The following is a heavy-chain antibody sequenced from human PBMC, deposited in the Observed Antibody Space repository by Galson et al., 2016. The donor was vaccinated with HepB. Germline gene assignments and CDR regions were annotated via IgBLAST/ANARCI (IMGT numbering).Heavy chain of an antibody. Sequence: SLRLSCAASGPTFSSDAMSWVRQAPEKGLEWVSGISASGAGTYYADSVKGRFTISSDNFKNTLYLQMNSLRAEDTAVYYCAKEISVAGVNGLPSDYWGQGTLVTVSS. V-gene: IGHV3-23*01. CDR3: AKEISVAGVNGLPSDY. J-gene: IGHJ4*02. CDR2: ISASGAGT. D-gene: IGHD6-19*01. CDR1: GPTFSSDA.